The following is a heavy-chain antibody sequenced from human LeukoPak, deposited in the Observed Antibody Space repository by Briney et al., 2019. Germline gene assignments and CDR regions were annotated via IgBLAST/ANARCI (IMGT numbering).Heavy chain of an antibody. V-gene: IGHV4-31*03. CDR1: GGSISSGGYY. CDR2: IYYSGST. Sequence: TPSETLSLTCTVSGGSISSGGYYWSWIRQHPGKGLEWIGYIYYSGSTYYNPSLKSRVTISVDTSKNQFSLKLSSVTAADTAVYYCARGQVYYYYGMDVWGQGTTVTVSS. CDR3: ARGQVYYYYGMDV. J-gene: IGHJ6*02.